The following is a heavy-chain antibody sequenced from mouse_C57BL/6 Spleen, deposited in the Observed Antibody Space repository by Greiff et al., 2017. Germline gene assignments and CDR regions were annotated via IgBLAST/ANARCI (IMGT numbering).Heavy chain of an antibody. CDR1: GYTFTSYW. V-gene: IGHV1-55*01. D-gene: IGHD1-1*01. J-gene: IGHJ2*01. CDR3: ARFGYYGFDY. Sequence: QVQLQQSGAELVKPGASVKMSCKASGYTFTSYWITWVKQRPGQGLEWIGDIYPANGSTNYNQKFKSKATLTVDTSSSTAYMQLSSLTSEDSAVYYCARFGYYGFDYWGQGTTRTVSS. CDR2: IYPANGST.